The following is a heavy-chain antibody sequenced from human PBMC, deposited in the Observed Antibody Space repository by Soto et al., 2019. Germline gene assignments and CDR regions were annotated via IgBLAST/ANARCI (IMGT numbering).Heavy chain of an antibody. V-gene: IGHV3-23*01. CDR1: GFTFSSYA. CDR2: ISGSGGST. Sequence: GSLRLSCAASGFTFSSYAMSWVRQAPGKGLEWVSAISGSGGSTYYADSVKGRFTISRDNSKNTLYLQMNSLRAEDTAVYYCAKDPGYSSGWGLFDYWGQGTLVTVSS. D-gene: IGHD6-19*01. J-gene: IGHJ4*02. CDR3: AKDPGYSSGWGLFDY.